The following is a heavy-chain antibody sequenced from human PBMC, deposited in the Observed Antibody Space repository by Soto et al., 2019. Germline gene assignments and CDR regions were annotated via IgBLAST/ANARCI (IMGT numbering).Heavy chain of an antibody. V-gene: IGHV1-3*01. CDR3: ARDDYYI. CDR2: INAGNGNR. D-gene: IGHD3-16*01. Sequence: ASVKVSCTASGYTFTSYAMHWVRQAPGQRLEWMGWINAGNGNRKYSQKFQGRVTITRDTSASTAYMELSSLRSEDTAVYYCARDDYYIWGQGTMVTVSS. J-gene: IGHJ3*02. CDR1: GYTFTSYA.